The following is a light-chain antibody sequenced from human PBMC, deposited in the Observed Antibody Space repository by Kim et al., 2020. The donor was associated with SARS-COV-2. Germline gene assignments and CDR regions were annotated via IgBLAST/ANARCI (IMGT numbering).Light chain of an antibody. CDR1: KGISNY. CDR3: QKYNSAPRT. J-gene: IGKJ1*01. Sequence: ESVGDRVTITCRASKGISNYLGWYQQKPGKVPKLLIYAASALQSGVPARFSGSGSGTDFTLTISSLQPEDVATYYCQKYNSAPRTFGQGTKVDIK. CDR2: AAS. V-gene: IGKV1-27*01.